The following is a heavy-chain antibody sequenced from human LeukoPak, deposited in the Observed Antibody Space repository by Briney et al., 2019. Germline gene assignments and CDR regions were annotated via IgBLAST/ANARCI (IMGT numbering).Heavy chain of an antibody. V-gene: IGHV3-23*01. J-gene: IGHJ4*02. CDR2: ISVSGGTT. CDR1: GFTFSNYV. D-gene: IGHD7-27*01. CDR3: AILKSGY. Sequence: PGGSLRLSCAASGFTFSNYVMTWVHQAPGKGLDWVSGISVSGGTTYYADSVKGRFTISRDNSKDTLYLQMNSLRVDDTAIYYCAILKSGYWGQGTLVTVSS.